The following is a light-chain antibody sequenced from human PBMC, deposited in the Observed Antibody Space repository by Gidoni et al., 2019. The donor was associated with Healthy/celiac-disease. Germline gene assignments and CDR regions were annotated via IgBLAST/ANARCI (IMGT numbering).Light chain of an antibody. Sequence: QSVLTQPPSASGTPGQRVTISCSGSSSNIGSNTVNWYQQIPGTAPKLLIYSNNQRPSGVPDRFSGSKSGTSASLAISGLQSEDEADYYCAAWDDSLNGVVFGGGTKLTGL. CDR3: AAWDDSLNGVV. J-gene: IGLJ2*01. V-gene: IGLV1-44*01. CDR1: SSNIGSNT. CDR2: SNN.